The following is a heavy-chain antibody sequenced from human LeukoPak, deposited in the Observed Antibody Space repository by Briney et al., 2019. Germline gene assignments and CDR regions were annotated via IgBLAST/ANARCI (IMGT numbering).Heavy chain of an antibody. CDR3: ARGRIAKIVVVHSFSYGMDV. Sequence: SKTLSLTCTVFGGSFTDYFWTWIRHSPGKGLEWIGEINDYTGDSKYNPSLNSRVSISLEKSNNQLSLELRSVTAADTAVYYCARGRIAKIVVVHSFSYGMDVWGQGTTVTVSS. J-gene: IGHJ6*02. CDR2: INDYTGDS. CDR1: GGSFTDYF. D-gene: IGHD3-22*01. V-gene: IGHV4-34*01.